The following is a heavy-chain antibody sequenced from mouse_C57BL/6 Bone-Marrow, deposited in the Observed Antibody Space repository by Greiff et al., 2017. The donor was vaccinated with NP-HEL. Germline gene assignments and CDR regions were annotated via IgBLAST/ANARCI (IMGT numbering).Heavy chain of an antibody. Sequence: DVKLVESGPGMVKPSQSLSLTCTVTGYSITSGYDWHWIRHFPGNKLEWMGYISYSGSTNYNPSLKSRISITHDTSKNHFFLKLNSVTTEDTATYYCARDGNGYFDVWGTGTTVTVSS. V-gene: IGHV3-1*01. J-gene: IGHJ1*03. D-gene: IGHD4-1*01. CDR3: ARDGNGYFDV. CDR1: GYSITSGYD. CDR2: ISYSGST.